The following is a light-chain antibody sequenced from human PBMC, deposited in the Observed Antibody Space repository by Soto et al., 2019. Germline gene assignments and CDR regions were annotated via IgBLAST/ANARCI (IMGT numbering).Light chain of an antibody. Sequence: EVVMTQSPATLSVSPGESATLSCRASQTVSSNVAWYQQRPGQAPRLLIDGAFTRATGVPARFSGSRSGTEFTPQISSTQSEDFALYYCQQHNNWPYTFGQGTKVDTK. CDR1: QTVSSN. V-gene: IGKV3-15*01. J-gene: IGKJ2*01. CDR2: GAF. CDR3: QQHNNWPYT.